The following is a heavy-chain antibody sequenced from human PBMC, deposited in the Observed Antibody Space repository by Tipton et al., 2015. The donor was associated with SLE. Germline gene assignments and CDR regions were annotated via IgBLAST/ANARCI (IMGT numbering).Heavy chain of an antibody. V-gene: IGHV4-4*07. CDR3: ARADLTWNYLDY. CDR2: IYSSGDR. CDR1: GGSISFDY. J-gene: IGHJ4*02. D-gene: IGHD1-1*01. Sequence: TLSLTCTVSGGSISFDYWSWIRQSAGRGLEWIGRIYSSGDRDYNPSLRSRVTISVDTSKNQFSLKLSSVTAADTAVYYCARADLTWNYLDYWGQGTLVTVSS.